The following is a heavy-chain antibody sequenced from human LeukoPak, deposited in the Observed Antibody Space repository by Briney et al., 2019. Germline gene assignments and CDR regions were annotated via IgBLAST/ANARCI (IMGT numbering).Heavy chain of an antibody. J-gene: IGHJ6*03. CDR1: GGSISSYY. Sequence: SETLSLTCTVSGGSISSYYWSWIRQPAGKGLEWIGRIYTSGSTNYNPSLKSRVTMSVDTSKNQFSLKLSSVTAADTAVYYCARGLRDYYHYYMDVWGKGTTVTVSS. CDR3: ARGLRDYYHYYMDV. V-gene: IGHV4-4*07. CDR2: IYTSGST.